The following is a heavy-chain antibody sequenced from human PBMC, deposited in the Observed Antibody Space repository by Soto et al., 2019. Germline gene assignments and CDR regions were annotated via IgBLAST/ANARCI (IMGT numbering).Heavy chain of an antibody. CDR2: ISGSGGST. V-gene: IGHV3-23*01. J-gene: IGHJ6*02. CDR3: AKDANKLSITGTTVLPMDV. Sequence: QPGGSLRLSCAASGFTFSSYAMSWVRQAPGKGLEWVSAISGSGGSTYYADSVKGRFTISRDNSKNTLYLQMNSLRAEDTAVYYCAKDANKLSITGTTVLPMDVWGQGTTVTVSS. D-gene: IGHD1-7*01. CDR1: GFTFSSYA.